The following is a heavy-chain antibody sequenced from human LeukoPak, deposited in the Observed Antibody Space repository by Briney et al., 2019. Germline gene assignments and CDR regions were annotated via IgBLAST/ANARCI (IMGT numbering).Heavy chain of an antibody. CDR3: ARGVGHRGQEHSYVYYFDY. D-gene: IGHD5-18*01. CDR1: GYTFTSYD. J-gene: IGHJ4*02. CDR2: INPNSGNT. V-gene: IGHV1-8*01. Sequence: ASVKVSCKASGYTFTSYDINWVRQATGQGLEWMGWINPNSGNTDYAQKFQGRVTITRDTSISTAYMELSSLRSEDTAVYYCARGVGHRGQEHSYVYYFDYWGQGPLVIVSS.